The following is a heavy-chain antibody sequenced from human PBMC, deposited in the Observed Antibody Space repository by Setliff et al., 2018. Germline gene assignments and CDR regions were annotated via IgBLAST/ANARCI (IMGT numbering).Heavy chain of an antibody. CDR2: MNPNSGNT. D-gene: IGHD1-20*01. J-gene: IGHJ4*02. Sequence: GASVKVSCKASGYTFTSYDINWMRQASGQGLEWMGWMNPNSGNTGPTQKFQGRVTMTRNTSTSTAYMELSRLTSEDTAVYYCARARSFNWIDIDYWSQGTLVTVSS. CDR1: GYTFTSYD. CDR3: ARARSFNWIDIDY. V-gene: IGHV1-8*02.